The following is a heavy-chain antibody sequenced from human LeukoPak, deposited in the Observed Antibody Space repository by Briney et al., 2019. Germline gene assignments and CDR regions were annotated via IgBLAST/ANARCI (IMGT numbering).Heavy chain of an antibody. D-gene: IGHD3-9*01. V-gene: IGHV4-59*01. J-gene: IGHJ5*02. CDR2: IYYSGST. CDR3: ARERLDILTGYYYWNWFDP. CDR1: GGSISSYY. Sequence: MSSETLSLTCTVSGGSISSYYWSWIRQPPGKGLEWIGYIYYSGSTNYNPSLKSRVTISVDTSKNQFSLKLSSVTAADTAVYYCARERLDILTGYYYWNWFDPWGQGTLVTVSS.